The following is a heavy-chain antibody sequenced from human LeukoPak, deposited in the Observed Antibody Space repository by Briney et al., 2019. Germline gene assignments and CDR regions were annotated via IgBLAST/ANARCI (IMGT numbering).Heavy chain of an antibody. V-gene: IGHV3-30*18. Sequence: GGSLRLSCASSGFTFSSYGMHWVRQPPGKGLEWMAVISYDGSNKYYADSVKGRFTISRDNSKNTLYLQMNSLRAEDTAVYYCAKDPPEFGSGWSHFDYWGQGTLVSVSS. CDR3: AKDPPEFGSGWSHFDY. CDR1: GFTFSSYG. J-gene: IGHJ4*02. D-gene: IGHD6-19*01. CDR2: ISYDGSNK.